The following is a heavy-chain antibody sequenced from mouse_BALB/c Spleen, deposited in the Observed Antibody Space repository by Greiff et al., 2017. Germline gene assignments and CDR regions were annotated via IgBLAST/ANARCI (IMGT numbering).Heavy chain of an antibody. D-gene: IGHD4-1*01. CDR3: ARDGNWDAFDY. V-gene: IGHV5-6-3*01. Sequence: EVHLVESGGGLVQPGGSLKLSCAASGFTFSSYGMSWVRQTPDKRLELVATINSNGGSTYYPDSVKGRFTISRDNAKNTLYLQMSSLKSEDTAMYYCARDGNWDAFDYWGQGTTLTVSS. J-gene: IGHJ2*01. CDR1: GFTFSSYG. CDR2: INSNGGST.